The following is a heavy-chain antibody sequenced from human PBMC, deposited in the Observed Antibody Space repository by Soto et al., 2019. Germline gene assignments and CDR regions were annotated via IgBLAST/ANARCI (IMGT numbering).Heavy chain of an antibody. CDR2: IYHSGST. D-gene: IGHD1-26*01. V-gene: IGHV4-30-2*01. Sequence: SETLSLTCAVSGGSISSGGYSWSWIRQPPGKGLECIGYIYHSGSTYYNPSLKSRVTISVDRSKNQFSLKLSSVTAADTAVYYRARGGSGSYSYWGQGTLVTSPQ. J-gene: IGHJ4*02. CDR3: ARGGSGSYSY. CDR1: GGSISSGGYS.